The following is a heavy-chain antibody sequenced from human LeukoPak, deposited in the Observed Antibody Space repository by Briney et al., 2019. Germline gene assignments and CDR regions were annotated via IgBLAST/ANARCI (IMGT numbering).Heavy chain of an antibody. J-gene: IGHJ4*02. D-gene: IGHD3-16*01. CDR1: GLTFSNYW. Sequence: GGSLRLSCAASGLTFSNYWMDWVRQAPGKGLEWVADIKQDGSEKNYVDSVKGRFIISRDNAKNSLYLQMNTLRADDTAVYYCARDGFGTGSNWGQGTLVTVSS. V-gene: IGHV3-7*03. CDR2: IKQDGSEK. CDR3: ARDGFGTGSN.